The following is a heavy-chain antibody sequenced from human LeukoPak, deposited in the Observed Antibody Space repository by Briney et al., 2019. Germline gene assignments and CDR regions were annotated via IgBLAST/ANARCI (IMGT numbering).Heavy chain of an antibody. V-gene: IGHV3-33*06. D-gene: IGHD2-2*01. CDR1: GFTFSNYG. J-gene: IGHJ6*03. CDR3: AKDRGYCSSSSCYQPMDV. Sequence: GRSLRLSCAASGFTFSNYGMHWVRQAPGKGLEWVAVIWYDGSNKYYADSMKGRFTISRDNSKNTLYLQMNTLRAEDTAVYYCAKDRGYCSSSSCYQPMDVWCKGTTVTVSS. CDR2: IWYDGSNK.